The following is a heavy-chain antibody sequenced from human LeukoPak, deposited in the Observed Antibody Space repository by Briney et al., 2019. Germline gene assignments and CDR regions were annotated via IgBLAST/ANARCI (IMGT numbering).Heavy chain of an antibody. CDR3: AKSGIAVAGTFFDY. CDR1: GFTFDDYA. J-gene: IGHJ4*02. V-gene: IGHV3-9*01. D-gene: IGHD6-19*01. CDR2: ISWNSGSI. Sequence: GGSLRLSCAASGFTFDDYAMHWVRQAPGKGLEWVPGISWNSGSIGYADSVKGRFTISRDNAKNSLYLQMNSLRAEDTALYYCAKSGIAVAGTFFDYWGQGTLVTVSS.